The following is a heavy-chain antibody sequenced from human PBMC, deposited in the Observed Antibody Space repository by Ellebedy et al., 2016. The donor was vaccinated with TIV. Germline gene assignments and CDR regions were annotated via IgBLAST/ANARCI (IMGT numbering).Heavy chain of an antibody. V-gene: IGHV3-30*03. D-gene: IGHD1-20*01. CDR2: ISSDVDTK. CDR3: ARESNWYDAIDI. J-gene: IGHJ3*02. Sequence: GESLKISCAASGFTFRSYAMHWVRQSPGKGLEWVATISSDVDTKHYAESLKGRFTISRDNSNNTLYLQINNLRTEDTALYYCARESNWYDAIDIWGHGTRVIVS. CDR1: GFTFRSYA.